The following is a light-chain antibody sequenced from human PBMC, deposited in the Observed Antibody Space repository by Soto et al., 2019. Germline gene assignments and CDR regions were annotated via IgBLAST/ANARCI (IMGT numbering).Light chain of an antibody. CDR3: QQYNNWPV. J-gene: IGKJ1*01. Sequence: EIVLTQSPGTLSLSPGERATLSCMASQSVSSYLAWYQQKPCQAPRLLIYDASNRATGIPARFSGSGSGTEFTLTISSLQSEDFAVYYCQQYNNWPVFGQGTKVDIK. CDR2: DAS. V-gene: IGKV3D-15*01. CDR1: QSVSSY.